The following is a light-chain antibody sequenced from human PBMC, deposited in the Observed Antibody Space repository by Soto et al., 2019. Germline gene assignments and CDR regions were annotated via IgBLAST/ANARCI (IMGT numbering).Light chain of an antibody. CDR2: EVG. CDR1: SSDVGGYSL. J-gene: IGLJ3*02. V-gene: IGLV2-14*01. Sequence: QSALTQPASVSGSPGQSITISCTGTSSDVGGYSLVSWYQQHPGKAPKLMIYEVGSRPSGVSNRFSGSKSGNTASLTISGLQAEDEADYYRSSYAGSSTLVFGGGTKLTVL. CDR3: SSYAGSSTLV.